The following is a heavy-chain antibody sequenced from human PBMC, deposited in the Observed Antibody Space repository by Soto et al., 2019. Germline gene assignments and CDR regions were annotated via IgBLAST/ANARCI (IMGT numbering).Heavy chain of an antibody. D-gene: IGHD3-10*01. CDR2: ISGSGGST. J-gene: IGHJ3*02. Sequence: GGSLRLSCAASGFTFSSYAMSWVRQAPGKGLEWVSAISGSGGSTYYADSVKGRFTISRDNSKNTLYLQMNSLRAEDTAVYYCVSSILERRWFGGSVDAFDIWGQGTMVTVSS. CDR3: VSSILERRWFGGSVDAFDI. CDR1: GFTFSSYA. V-gene: IGHV3-23*01.